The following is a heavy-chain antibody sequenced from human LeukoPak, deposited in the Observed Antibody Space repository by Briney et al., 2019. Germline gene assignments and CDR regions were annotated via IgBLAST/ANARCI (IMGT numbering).Heavy chain of an antibody. J-gene: IGHJ5*02. CDR3: ARGESDP. V-gene: IGHV3-7*03. Sequence: GGSLRVSCAASGFTFSSYAMGWVRQAPGRGRQWVASKKGDGRGKYYVDSVKGRFTVSRDNAKKSLYLHMDSLRLEDMGVYDCARGESDPWGQGSLVTVSS. CDR1: GFTFSSYA. CDR2: KKGDGRGK. D-gene: IGHD3-10*01.